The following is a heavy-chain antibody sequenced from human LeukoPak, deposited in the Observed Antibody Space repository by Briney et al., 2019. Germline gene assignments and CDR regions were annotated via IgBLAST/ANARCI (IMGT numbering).Heavy chain of an antibody. CDR2: ISDSGSLT. CDR1: GFAFSDLA. D-gene: IGHD2-15*01. CDR3: AKDGGFTYFDY. V-gene: IGHV3-23*01. Sequence: GGSLRLSCAASGFAFSDLAMGWVRQAPGKGLEWVSVISDSGSLTYYADSVKGRFTISRDNSKNTLYLQMNSLRAGDTAVYYCAKDGGFTYFDYWGQGTLVTVSS. J-gene: IGHJ4*02.